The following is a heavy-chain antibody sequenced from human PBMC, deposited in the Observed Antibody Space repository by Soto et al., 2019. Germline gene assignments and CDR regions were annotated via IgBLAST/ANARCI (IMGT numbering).Heavy chain of an antibody. CDR2: ISAKKSNT. CDR3: TRDRSTNDY. D-gene: IGHD1-1*01. J-gene: IGHJ4*02. Sequence: ASVKVSCKASGYAISSYGISWVRQAPGQGLEWMGWISAKKSNTDYAEKFQGRVTVTIDTSTNTAYMELRSLRSGDTAVYYCTRDRSTNDYWGQGTLVTVSS. V-gene: IGHV1-18*01. CDR1: GYAISSYG.